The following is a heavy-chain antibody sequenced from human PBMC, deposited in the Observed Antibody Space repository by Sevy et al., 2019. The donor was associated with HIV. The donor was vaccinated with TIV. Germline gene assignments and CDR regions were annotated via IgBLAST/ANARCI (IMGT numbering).Heavy chain of an antibody. D-gene: IGHD5-12*01. CDR3: AREGGIVATIVSYYYGMDV. J-gene: IGHJ6*02. CDR1: GYTFTSYG. V-gene: IGHV1-18*01. Sequence: KARASVKVSCKASGYTFTSYGISWVRQAPGQGLEWMGWISAYNGNTNYAQKLQGRVTMTTDTSTSTAYMELRSLRSDDTAVYYCAREGGIVATIVSYYYGMDVWGQGTTVTFSS. CDR2: ISAYNGNT.